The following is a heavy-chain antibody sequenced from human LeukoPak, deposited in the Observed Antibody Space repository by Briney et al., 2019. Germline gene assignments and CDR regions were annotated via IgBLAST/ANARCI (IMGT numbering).Heavy chain of an antibody. J-gene: IGHJ5*02. Sequence: PSETLSLTCAVSGYSISTAYYWGWIRQPPGKGLEWIGSIDHSGNTHYNPSLKNRVTISVDTSKNHFSLKLSAVIAADTAVYYCARHKGYVISWFDPWGQGTLVTVSS. V-gene: IGHV4-38-2*01. CDR2: IDHSGNT. D-gene: IGHD5-12*01. CDR3: ARHKGYVISWFDP. CDR1: GYSISTAYY.